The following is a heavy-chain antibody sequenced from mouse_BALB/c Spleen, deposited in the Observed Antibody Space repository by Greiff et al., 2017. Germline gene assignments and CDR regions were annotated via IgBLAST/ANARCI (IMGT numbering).Heavy chain of an antibody. CDR2: IRNKANGYTT. CDR3: ARDKRGNYYAMDY. Sequence: EVQVVESGGGLVQPGGSLRLSCATSGFTFTDYYMSWVRQPPGKALEWLGFIRNKANGYTTEYSASVKGRFTISRDNSQRILYLQMNTLRAEDSATYYCARDKRGNYYAMDYWGQGTSVTVSS. D-gene: IGHD2-1*01. CDR1: GFTFTDYY. V-gene: IGHV7-3*02. J-gene: IGHJ4*01.